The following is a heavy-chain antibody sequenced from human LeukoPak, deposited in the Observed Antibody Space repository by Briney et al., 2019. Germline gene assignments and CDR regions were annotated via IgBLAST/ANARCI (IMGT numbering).Heavy chain of an antibody. D-gene: IGHD5-18*01. V-gene: IGHV1-18*01. CDR2: ISAYNGNT. J-gene: IGHJ6*02. CDR1: GYTFTSYG. CDR3: ARDIGPPGYSYGYYYYYGMDV. Sequence: ASVKVSCKASGYTFTSYGISWVRQAPGQGLEWVGWISAYNGNTNYAQKLQGRVTMTTDTSTSTAYMELRSLRSDDTAVYYCARDIGPPGYSYGYYYYYGMDVWGQGTTVTVSS.